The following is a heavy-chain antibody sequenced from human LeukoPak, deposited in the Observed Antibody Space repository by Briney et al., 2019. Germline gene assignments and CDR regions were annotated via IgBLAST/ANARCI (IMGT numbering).Heavy chain of an antibody. V-gene: IGHV1-2*02. CDR3: AREETGYSYGYYY. Sequence: ASVKVSCKASGYTFTGYYMHWARQAPGQGLEWMGWINPNSGGTNYAQKFQGRVTMTRDTSISTAYMELSRLRSDDTAVYYCAREETGYSYGYYYWGQGTLVTVSS. D-gene: IGHD5-18*01. CDR2: INPNSGGT. CDR1: GYTFTGYY. J-gene: IGHJ4*02.